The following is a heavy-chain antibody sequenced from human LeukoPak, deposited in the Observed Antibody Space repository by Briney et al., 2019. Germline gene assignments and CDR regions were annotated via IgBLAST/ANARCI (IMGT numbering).Heavy chain of an antibody. CDR1: GGSISSGSYY. CDR2: IYYSGST. V-gene: IGHV4-39*01. D-gene: IGHD3-10*01. CDR3: ARPPQYGSGSY. Sequence: SQTLSLTCTVSGGSISSGSYYWGWIRQPPGKGLEWIGSIYYSGSTYYNPSLKSRVTISVDTSKNQFSLKLSSVTAADTAVYYCARPPQYGSGSYWGQGTLVTVSS. J-gene: IGHJ4*02.